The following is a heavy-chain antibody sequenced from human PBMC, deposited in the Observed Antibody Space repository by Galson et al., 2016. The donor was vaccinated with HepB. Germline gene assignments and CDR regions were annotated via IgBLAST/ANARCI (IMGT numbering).Heavy chain of an antibody. Sequence: SVTVSCKASGGTFSSYAISWVRQAPGQGLEWMGGIIPIFGTANYAQKFQGRVPITADESTSTAYMELSSLRSEDTAVYYCARAREYSSSPEYYYYGMDVWGQGTTVTVSS. CDR2: IIPIFGTA. V-gene: IGHV1-69*13. D-gene: IGHD6-6*01. CDR3: ARAREYSSSPEYYYYGMDV. CDR1: GGTFSSYA. J-gene: IGHJ6*02.